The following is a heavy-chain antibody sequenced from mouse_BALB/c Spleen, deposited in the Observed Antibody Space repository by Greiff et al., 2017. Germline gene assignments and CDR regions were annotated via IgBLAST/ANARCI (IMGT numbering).Heavy chain of an antibody. CDR2: IDPANGNT. CDR3: ARNWALDY. Sequence: VQLQHSGAELVKPGASVKLSCTASGFNIKDTYMHWVKQRPEQGLEWIGRIDPANGNTKYDPKFQGKATITADTSSNTAYLQLSSLTSEDTAVYYCARNWALDYWGQGTTLTVSS. J-gene: IGHJ2*01. V-gene: IGHV14-3*02. D-gene: IGHD4-1*01. CDR1: GFNIKDTY.